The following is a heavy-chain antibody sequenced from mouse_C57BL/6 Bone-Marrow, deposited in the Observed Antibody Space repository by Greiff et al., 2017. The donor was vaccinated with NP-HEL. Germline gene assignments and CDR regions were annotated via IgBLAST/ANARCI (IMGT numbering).Heavy chain of an antibody. D-gene: IGHD2-4*01. CDR2: IDPENGDT. CDR3: TSFYYDYDGDY. V-gene: IGHV14-4*01. Sequence: EVQLQQSGAELVRSGASVKLSCTASGFNIKDDYMHWVKQRPEQGLEWIGWIDPENGDTEYASKFQGKATITADTSSNTAYLQLSSLTSEDTAVYYCTSFYYDYDGDYWGQGTTLTVSS. J-gene: IGHJ2*01. CDR1: GFNIKDDY.